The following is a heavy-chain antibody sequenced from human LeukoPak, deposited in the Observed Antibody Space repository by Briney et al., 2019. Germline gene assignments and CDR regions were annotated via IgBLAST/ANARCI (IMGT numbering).Heavy chain of an antibody. Sequence: GGSLRLSCAASGFTLSSYSMNWIRQAPGKGLEWVSSISNDNTYIYYSDSVKGRFTISRDNSKSSLYLQMNDLRAEDTAVYYCARNDYTQNRGYCVDYWGQGTLVTVSS. CDR2: ISNDNTYI. CDR1: GFTLSSYS. V-gene: IGHV3-21*01. D-gene: IGHD4-11*01. CDR3: ARNDYTQNRGYCVDY. J-gene: IGHJ4*02.